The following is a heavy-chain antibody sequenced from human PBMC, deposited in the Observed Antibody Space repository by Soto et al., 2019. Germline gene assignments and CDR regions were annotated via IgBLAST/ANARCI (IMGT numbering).Heavy chain of an antibody. CDR1: GYNFIDYY. CDR2: ISPKSGGT. J-gene: IGHJ4*02. D-gene: IGHD3-9*01. Sequence: QVQLVQSGAEVKKPGASVKVSCEASGYNFIDYYIHWVRQAPGQGFAWVGRISPKSGGTNSAQKFEGRVNMTWDTSLNTASMELSSLKSDHTAVYYCARRTGYTSDWYYFDLCGQGTRVTVSS. CDR3: ARRTGYTSDWYYFDL. V-gene: IGHV1-2*02.